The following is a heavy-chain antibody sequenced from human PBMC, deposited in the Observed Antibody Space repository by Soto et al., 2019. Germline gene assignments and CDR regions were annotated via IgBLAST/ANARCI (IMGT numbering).Heavy chain of an antibody. CDR2: ISWNSGSI. J-gene: IGHJ4*02. CDR1: GFTLDDYA. Sequence: SLGLSCAASGFTLDDYAMHWVRQAPGKGLEWVSGISWNSGSIGYADSVKGRFTISRDNAKNSLYLQMNSLRAEDTALYYCAKDIWPFYYHSSGYYGAFDYWGQGTLVTVSS. D-gene: IGHD3-22*01. CDR3: AKDIWPFYYHSSGYYGAFDY. V-gene: IGHV3-9*01.